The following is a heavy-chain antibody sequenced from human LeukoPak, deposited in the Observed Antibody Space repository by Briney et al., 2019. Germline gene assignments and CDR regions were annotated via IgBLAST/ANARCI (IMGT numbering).Heavy chain of an antibody. V-gene: IGHV3-7*01. CDR1: GFTFSTYW. CDR3: ARDAGSGPN. CDR2: IKQDGSEK. D-gene: IGHD7-27*01. Sequence: GGSLRLSCAASGFTFSTYWMAWVRQAPGKGLEWVANIKQDGSEKYYVDSVKGRFIISRDNARNSLYLQMNSLRAEDTAVYYCARDAGSGPNWGQGTLVTVSS. J-gene: IGHJ4*02.